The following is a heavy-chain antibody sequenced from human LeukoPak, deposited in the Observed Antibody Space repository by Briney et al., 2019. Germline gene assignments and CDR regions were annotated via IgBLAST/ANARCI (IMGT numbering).Heavy chain of an antibody. CDR1: GFTFSSYG. V-gene: IGHV3-30*02. J-gene: IGHJ3*02. CDR2: IRYDGSNK. D-gene: IGHD4-17*01. CDR3: ARFDYGATPGDM. Sequence: GGSLRLSCAASGFTFSSYGMHWVRQAPGKGLEWVAFIRYDGSNKYYADSVKGRFTISRDNAKKTLYLQMNSLRAEDTAVYYCARFDYGATPGDMWGQGTMVTVSS.